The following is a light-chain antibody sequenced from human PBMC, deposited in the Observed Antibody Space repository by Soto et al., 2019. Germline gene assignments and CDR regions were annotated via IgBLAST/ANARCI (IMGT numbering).Light chain of an antibody. CDR2: GAS. CDR3: QNYDSAPRT. CDR1: QGISNY. Sequence: DIQMTQSPSSLSASVGDRVTITCRASQGISNYLAWYQQKPGKVPELLIYGASTLQPGVPSRFTGSGSGTDFALTISSLQPEDIATYYCQNYDSAPRTFGQGTKVEL. V-gene: IGKV1-27*01. J-gene: IGKJ1*01.